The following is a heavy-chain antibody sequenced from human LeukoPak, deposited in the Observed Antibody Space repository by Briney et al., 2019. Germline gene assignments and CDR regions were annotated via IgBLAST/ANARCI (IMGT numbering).Heavy chain of an antibody. J-gene: IGHJ5*02. CDR2: IIPIFGTA. V-gene: IGHV1-69*05. CDR3: ARDPHGDYESPWFDP. Sequence: SVKVSCKASGGTFSSYAISWVRQAPGQGLEWMGGIIPIFGTANYAQKFQGRVTITTDESTSTAYMELSSLRSEDTAVYYCARDPHGDYESPWFDPWGQGTLVTVCS. D-gene: IGHD4-17*01. CDR1: GGTFSSYA.